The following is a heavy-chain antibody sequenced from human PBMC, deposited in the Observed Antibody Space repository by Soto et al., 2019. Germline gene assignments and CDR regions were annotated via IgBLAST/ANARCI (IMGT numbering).Heavy chain of an antibody. D-gene: IGHD6-19*01. Sequence: QVQLVQSGAEVKRPGSSVKVSCKVSGGTFNSYALSWVRQAPGQGLEWMGGIIPIFDTTKYIQKFQGRVTITADESTSTAYMELSSLRSADTAVDYCARCRYSRGWHDALFFFDYWGQGTLVTVSS. CDR2: IIPIFDTT. CDR1: GGTFNSYA. J-gene: IGHJ4*02. V-gene: IGHV1-69*01. CDR3: ARCRYSRGWHDALFFFDY.